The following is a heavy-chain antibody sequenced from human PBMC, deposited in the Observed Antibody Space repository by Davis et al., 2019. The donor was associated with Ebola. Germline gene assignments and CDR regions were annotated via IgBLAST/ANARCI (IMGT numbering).Heavy chain of an antibody. CDR3: AREGDGYRYGMDV. Sequence: GESLKISCAASGFTFSSYGMHWVRQAPGKGLEWVALISYDGSNKYYADSVKGRFTISRDNSKNTLYLQMNSLRAEDTAVYYCAREGDGYRYGMDVWGQGTTVTVSS. J-gene: IGHJ6*02. V-gene: IGHV3-30*19. CDR2: ISYDGSNK. D-gene: IGHD5-24*01. CDR1: GFTFSSYG.